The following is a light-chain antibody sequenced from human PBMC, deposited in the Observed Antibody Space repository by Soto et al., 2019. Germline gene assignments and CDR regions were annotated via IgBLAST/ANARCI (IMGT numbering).Light chain of an antibody. CDR3: QQYGSSPFT. CDR1: QSVSSSY. CDR2: GAS. Sequence: EIVLTQSPGTLSLSPGERATLSCRASQSVSSSYLAWYQQKPVQAPRLLIYGASSRATGIPDRFSGSGSGTDFTLTISRLEPEDFAVYYCQQYGSSPFTFGGGTNVEIK. V-gene: IGKV3-20*01. J-gene: IGKJ4*01.